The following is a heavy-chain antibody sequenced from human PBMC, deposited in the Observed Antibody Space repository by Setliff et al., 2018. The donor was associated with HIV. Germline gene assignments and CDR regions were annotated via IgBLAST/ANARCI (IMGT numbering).Heavy chain of an antibody. V-gene: IGHV1-46*01. CDR2: INPIGGTA. Sequence: GGPVKVSCKTSGYTFTDHYIHWVRQAPGQGLDWMGIINPIGGTASYAQKVQGRITMTRDTSTGTVYMDLSSLRSEDTAVYYCARAPYTSGWYGVDYWGQGTLVTVSS. D-gene: IGHD6-19*01. CDR1: GYTFTDHY. CDR3: ARAPYTSGWYGVDY. J-gene: IGHJ4*02.